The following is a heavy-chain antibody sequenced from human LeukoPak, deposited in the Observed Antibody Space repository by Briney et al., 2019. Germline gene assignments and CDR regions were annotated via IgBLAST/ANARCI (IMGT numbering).Heavy chain of an antibody. D-gene: IGHD4-17*01. J-gene: IGHJ2*01. V-gene: IGHV3-23*01. CDR3: AKVEVLTVTPWYFDL. CDR1: GSTFSSYA. Sequence: GASLRLSCAASGSTFSSYAMSWVRQVPGKGLEWVSAISGSGGSTYYADSVKGRFTISRDNSKNTLYLQMNSLRAEDTAVYYCAKVEVLTVTPWYFDLWGRGTLVTVSS. CDR2: ISGSGGST.